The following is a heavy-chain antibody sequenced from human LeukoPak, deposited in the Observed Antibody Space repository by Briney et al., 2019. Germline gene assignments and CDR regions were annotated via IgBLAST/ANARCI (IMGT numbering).Heavy chain of an antibody. CDR1: GYTFTDYY. J-gene: IGHJ5*02. D-gene: IGHD3-3*01. Sequence: ASVKVSCKVSGYTFTDYYMHWVQQAPGKGLEWMGLVDPEDGEAIYAEKFQGRVTITADTSTDRAYREKGSLRTEETALYYCARDPTIFGVVTPSRSGWFDPWGQGTLVTVSS. CDR2: VDPEDGEA. CDR3: ARDPTIFGVVTPSRSGWFDP. V-gene: IGHV1-69-2*01.